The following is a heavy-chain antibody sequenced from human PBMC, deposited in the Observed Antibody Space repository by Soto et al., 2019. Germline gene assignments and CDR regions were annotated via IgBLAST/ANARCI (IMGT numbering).Heavy chain of an antibody. CDR2: IYHSGST. CDR1: GGSISSSNW. V-gene: IGHV4-4*02. CDR3: AGSPNDCRGGSCYSDY. J-gene: IGHJ4*02. D-gene: IGHD2-15*01. Sequence: QVQLQESGPGLVKPSGTLSLTCAVSGGSISSSNWWRWVRQHPGKGLVWIGEIYHSGSTNYNPSRNSRITISVDKVKNEFTLKLGSVTDADTAVYYCAGSPNDCRGGSCYSDYWGQGTLVTVST.